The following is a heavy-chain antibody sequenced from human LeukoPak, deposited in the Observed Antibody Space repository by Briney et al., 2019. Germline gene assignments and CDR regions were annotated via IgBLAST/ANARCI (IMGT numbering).Heavy chain of an antibody. CDR2: IQTDGST. D-gene: IGHD1-1*01. V-gene: IGHV3-74*01. J-gene: IGHJ5*01. CDR3: ARGLHWNDFNWFDS. CDR1: GFTFTNFW. Sequence: GSLRLSCAASGFTFTNFWMNWVRQTPGKGLMWVSRIQTDGSTRYAESVKGRFTISRDNAKSTVYLQMNTLSAEDTAIYYCARGLHWNDFNWFDSWGQGTLVTVSS.